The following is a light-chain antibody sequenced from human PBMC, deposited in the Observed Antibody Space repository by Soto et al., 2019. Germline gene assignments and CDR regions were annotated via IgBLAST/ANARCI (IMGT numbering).Light chain of an antibody. Sequence: QSVLTQPASVSGSPGQSITISCTGTSSDVGGHNYVSWYQQHPGRAPKLMIYEVSNRPSGVSNRFSGSKSGNTASLTISGLQPEDEADYYCSSYTSSSTYVSGTGTKVTVL. V-gene: IGLV2-14*01. CDR1: SSDVGGHNY. CDR3: SSYTSSSTYV. CDR2: EVS. J-gene: IGLJ1*01.